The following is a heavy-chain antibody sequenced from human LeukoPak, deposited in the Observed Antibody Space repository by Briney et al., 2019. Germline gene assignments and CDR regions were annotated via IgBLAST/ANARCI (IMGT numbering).Heavy chain of an antibody. CDR1: GGSISSSSYY. CDR2: TKQDGSEK. Sequence: ETLSLTCTVSGGSISSSSYYWGWIRQPPGKGLEWVANTKQDGSEKYYVDSVKGRFTISRDNAKNLLYLQMNSLRAEDTAVYFCARARLGFTRGIGTNYLDYWGQGTLVTVSS. CDR3: ARARLGFTRGIGTNYLDY. V-gene: IGHV3-7*01. J-gene: IGHJ4*02. D-gene: IGHD2-15*01.